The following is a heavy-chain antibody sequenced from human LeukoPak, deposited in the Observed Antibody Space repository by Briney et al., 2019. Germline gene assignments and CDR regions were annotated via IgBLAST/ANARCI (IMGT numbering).Heavy chain of an antibody. D-gene: IGHD3-3*01. CDR3: ARATMLYYDFWSGYYPNYFDY. CDR2: INSDGSST. V-gene: IGHV3-74*01. CDR1: GFTFSSYW. Sequence: GGSLRLSCAASGFTFSSYWMHWVRQAPGKGLVWVSRINSDGSSTSYADSVKGRFTISRDNAKNTLYLQMNSLRAEDTAVYYCARATMLYYDFWSGYYPNYFDYWGQGTLVTVSS. J-gene: IGHJ4*02.